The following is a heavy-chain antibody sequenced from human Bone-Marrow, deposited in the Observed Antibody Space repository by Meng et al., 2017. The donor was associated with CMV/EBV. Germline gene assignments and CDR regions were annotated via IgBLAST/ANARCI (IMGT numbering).Heavy chain of an antibody. D-gene: IGHD1-1*01. CDR2: ISSSGSTI. CDR3: AREGETGTPFDY. Sequence: GESLKISCAASGFTFSDYYMSWIRQAPGKGLEWVSYISSSGSTIYYADSVKGRFTISRDNAKNSLYLQMNSPRAEDTAVYYCAREGETGTPFDYWGQGTLVTVSS. V-gene: IGHV3-11*04. CDR1: GFTFSDYY. J-gene: IGHJ4*02.